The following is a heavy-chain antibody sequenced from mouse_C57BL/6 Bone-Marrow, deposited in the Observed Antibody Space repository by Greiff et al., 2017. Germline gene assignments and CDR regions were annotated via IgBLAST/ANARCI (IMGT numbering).Heavy chain of an antibody. Sequence: EVQLVESGGGLVKPGGSLKLSCAASGFTFSSYAMSWVRQTPEKRLEWVATLSDGGSYTYYPDNVKGRFTISRDNAKNNLYLQMSHLKSEDTAMYYCARAYGYYGYFDVWGTGTTVTVSA. V-gene: IGHV5-4*01. D-gene: IGHD2-2*01. CDR1: GFTFSSYA. CDR2: LSDGGSYT. CDR3: ARAYGYYGYFDV. J-gene: IGHJ1*03.